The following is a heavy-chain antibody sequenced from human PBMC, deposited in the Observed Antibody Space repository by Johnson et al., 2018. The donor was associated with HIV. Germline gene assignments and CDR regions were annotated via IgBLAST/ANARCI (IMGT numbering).Heavy chain of an antibody. CDR3: AKDKAVVTALYDAFDI. CDR1: GFTFSSYG. V-gene: IGHV3-30*18. D-gene: IGHD2-21*02. CDR2: ISYDGSNK. Sequence: QVQLVESGGGVVRPGGSLRLSCAASGFTFSSYGMHWVRQAPVKGLEWVAVISYDGSNKYYADSVKARLTSSRDNSKNTLYLQMNSLRAEDTAVYYCAKDKAVVTALYDAFDIWGQGTMVTVSS. J-gene: IGHJ3*02.